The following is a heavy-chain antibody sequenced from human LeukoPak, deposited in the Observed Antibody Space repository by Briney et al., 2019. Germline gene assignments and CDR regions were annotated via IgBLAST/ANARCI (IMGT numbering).Heavy chain of an antibody. D-gene: IGHD3-10*01. CDR3: VVRGVSQGSFMDV. V-gene: IGHV4-34*01. CDR2: INHSGST. Sequence: SETLSLTCAVCGGSFSGYYWSWIRQPPGKGLEWIGEINHSGSTNYNPSLKSRVTISVDTSKNQFSLKLSSVTAADTAVYYCVVRGVSQGSFMDVWGKGTTVTVSS. CDR1: GGSFSGYY. J-gene: IGHJ6*03.